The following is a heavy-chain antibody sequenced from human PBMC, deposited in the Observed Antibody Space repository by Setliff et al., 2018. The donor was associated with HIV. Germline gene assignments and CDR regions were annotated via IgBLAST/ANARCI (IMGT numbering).Heavy chain of an antibody. CDR3: ARRGGYSYGYMDV. CDR2: VDYTGST. D-gene: IGHD5-18*01. CDR1: GGSISTSNYY. V-gene: IGHV4-39*07. Sequence: SETLSLTCTVSGGSISTSNYYWGWVRQPPGKGLEWVGNVDYTGSTYYNPSLKSRVTISVDTSKNQFSLKLTSLTAADTAVYYCARRGGYSYGYMDVWGRGTAVTVSS. J-gene: IGHJ6*03.